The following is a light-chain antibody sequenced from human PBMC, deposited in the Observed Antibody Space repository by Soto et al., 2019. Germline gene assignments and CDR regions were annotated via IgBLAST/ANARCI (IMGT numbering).Light chain of an antibody. CDR1: QSVSSN. CDR3: QQHAGSPIT. CDR2: GAS. Sequence: EIVMTQSPATLSVSPGEKATLSCRASQSVSSNLAWYQQKPGQAPRLLIYGASTRATGIPDRFSGSGSGTDFTLTISRLEPEDFAVYYCQQHAGSPITFGQGTRLEIK. J-gene: IGKJ5*01. V-gene: IGKV3-20*01.